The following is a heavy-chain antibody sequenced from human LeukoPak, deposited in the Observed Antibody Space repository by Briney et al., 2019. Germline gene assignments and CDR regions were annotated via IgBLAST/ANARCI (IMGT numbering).Heavy chain of an antibody. CDR1: GYTFTGQY. J-gene: IGHJ4*02. V-gene: IGHV1-2*02. Sequence: APVKVSCQASGYTFTGQYLHWVRQAPGQGLEWMGWITPNSGGTNYAQKFQGRVTMTRDTSISTGYMELSRLRSDDTAVYYCATGSGTYSPDYWGQGTLVTVSS. CDR3: ATGSGTYSPDY. D-gene: IGHD3-10*01. CDR2: ITPNSGGT.